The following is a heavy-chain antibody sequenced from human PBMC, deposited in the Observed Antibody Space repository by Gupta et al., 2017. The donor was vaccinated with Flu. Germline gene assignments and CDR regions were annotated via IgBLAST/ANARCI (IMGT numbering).Heavy chain of an antibody. J-gene: IGHJ4*02. CDR2: INTDGSRR. CDR3: VKGEGTVWIE. V-gene: IGHV3-74*01. CDR1: GFIFRSYW. D-gene: IGHD2-8*02. Sequence: EVQLVESGGESLQPGGSLKLSCAASGFIFRSYWMHWVRQAPGKGPEWVSRINTDGSRRDYAESVKGRFTISRDNTENNLYLQMTSLRVDDTAVYYCVKGEGTVWIEWGQGTLVTVSS.